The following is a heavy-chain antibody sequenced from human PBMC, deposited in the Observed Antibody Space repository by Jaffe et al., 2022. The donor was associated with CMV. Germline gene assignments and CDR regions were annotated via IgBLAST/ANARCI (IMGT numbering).Heavy chain of an antibody. CDR3: ARDTLSGWYQD. CDR2: ISSRGGTT. D-gene: IGHD6-19*01. J-gene: IGHJ4*02. CDR1: GFSFNRSA. Sequence: EVQLVESGGGVVQPGGSLRLSCAGSGFSFNRSAMSWVRQAPGKGLEWVSSISSRGGTTYYTDSVKGRFTISRDNSKNTLSLQMSSLRVEDTAVYFCARDTLSGWYQDWGQGTLVTVSS. V-gene: IGHV3-23*04.